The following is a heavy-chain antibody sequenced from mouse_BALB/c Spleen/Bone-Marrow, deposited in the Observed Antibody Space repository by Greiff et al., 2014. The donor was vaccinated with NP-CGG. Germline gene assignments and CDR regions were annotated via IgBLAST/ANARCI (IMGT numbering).Heavy chain of an antibody. CDR1: GYTFNNYW. J-gene: IGHJ2*01. V-gene: IGHV1-9*01. D-gene: IGHD3-1*01. Sequence: QVQLQQSGAELMKPGASVKISCKATGYTFNNYWIEWIKQRPGHGLEWIGEILPGSGTTNYNEKFKGKATFTADTSSNTAYMQLSSLTSEDTAIYYCVRAARTFDYWGQGTTLTVSS. CDR2: ILPGSGTT. CDR3: VRAARTFDY.